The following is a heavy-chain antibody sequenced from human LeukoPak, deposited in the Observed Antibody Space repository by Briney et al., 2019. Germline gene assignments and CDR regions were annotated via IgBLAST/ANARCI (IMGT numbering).Heavy chain of an antibody. CDR1: GFTFDDYA. V-gene: IGHV3-43*02. J-gene: IGHJ4*02. Sequence: PGGSLRLSCAASGFTFDDYAMHWVRHAPGKGLEWVSLISGDGGSTYYADSVKGRFTISRDNSKNSLYLQMNSLRTEDTALYYCAKGPLDSPYYYDSSGYYPEGYWGQGTLVTVSS. CDR2: ISGDGGST. D-gene: IGHD3-22*01. CDR3: AKGPLDSPYYYDSSGYYPEGY.